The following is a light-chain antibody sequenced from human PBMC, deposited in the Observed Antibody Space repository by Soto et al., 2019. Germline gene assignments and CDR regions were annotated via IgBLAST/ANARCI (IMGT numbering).Light chain of an antibody. CDR2: DAS. Sequence: EIVMTQSPATLSVSPGERATFSCTASQSVSSNLAWYQQKPGQAPRLLIYDASSRATGIPARFSGSGSGTDFTLTISSLQAEDVAVYYCQQYYSTPPTFGQGTKVDIK. J-gene: IGKJ1*01. V-gene: IGKV3D-15*01. CDR1: QSVSSN. CDR3: QQYYSTPPT.